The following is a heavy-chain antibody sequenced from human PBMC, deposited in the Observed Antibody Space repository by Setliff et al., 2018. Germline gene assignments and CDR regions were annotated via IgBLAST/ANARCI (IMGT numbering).Heavy chain of an antibody. D-gene: IGHD3-3*01. J-gene: IGHJ6*03. V-gene: IGHV4-31*03. CDR3: ARMSGFQYMDV. CDR1: GGSISSGGYY. CDR2: IYYSGSTS. Sequence: SETLSLTCTVSGGSISSGGYYWSWIRQHPGKGLEWIGYIYYSGSTSYYNPSLKSRVTISVDTSKNQFSLKLSSVTAADTAVYYCARMSGFQYMDVWGKGATVTVSS.